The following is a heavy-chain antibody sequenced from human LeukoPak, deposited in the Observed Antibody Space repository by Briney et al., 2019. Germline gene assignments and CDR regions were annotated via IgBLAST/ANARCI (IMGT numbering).Heavy chain of an antibody. CDR2: IWYDGSNK. Sequence: PGGSLRLSCAASGFTFSTYGMHWVRQAPGKGLEWVAVIWYDGSNKYYADSVKGRFTISRDNYKNSLYLQMTSLRPEDSALYYCATWAFYHDLDVWGRGTTVTVSS. D-gene: IGHD3-3*01. J-gene: IGHJ6*02. V-gene: IGHV3-33*03. CDR3: ATWAFYHDLDV. CDR1: GFTFSTYG.